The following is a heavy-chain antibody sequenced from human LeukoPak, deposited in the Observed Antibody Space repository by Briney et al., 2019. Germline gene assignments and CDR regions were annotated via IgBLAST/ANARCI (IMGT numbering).Heavy chain of an antibody. D-gene: IGHD2-2*01. J-gene: IGHJ2*01. Sequence: SETLSLTCAVYGGSFSGYYWSWIRQPPGKGLEWIGEINHSGSTNYNPSLKSRVTISVDTSKNQFSLKLSSVTAADTAVYYCARRRNCSSTSCYFSLRGRGTLVTVSS. CDR2: INHSGST. V-gene: IGHV4-34*01. CDR1: GGSFSGYY. CDR3: ARRRNCSSTSCYFSL.